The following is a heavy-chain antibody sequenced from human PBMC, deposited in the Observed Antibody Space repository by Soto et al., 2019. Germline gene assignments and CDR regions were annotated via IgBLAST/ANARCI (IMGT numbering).Heavy chain of an antibody. J-gene: IGHJ6*02. CDR3: ARGEYAFFYYSLDI. CDR2: IYDTGISGYTPST. Sequence: PSETLSLTCTVSGGSISSSYWSWIRQPPGKGLEWIAYIYDTGISGYTPSTSYNPSLKSRVTMSVVTSKSQFSLKLTSVTAADTAVYYCARGEYAFFYYSLDIWGQGITVTVSS. V-gene: IGHV4-59*01. CDR1: GGSISSSY.